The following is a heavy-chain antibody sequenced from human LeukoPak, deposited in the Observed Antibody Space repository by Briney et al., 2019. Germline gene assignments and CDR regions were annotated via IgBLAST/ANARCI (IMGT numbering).Heavy chain of an antibody. J-gene: IGHJ4*02. Sequence: PGGSLRLFCAASGFTFSSYAMTWVRQAPGKGLEWVSAISDRDGSTYYADSVKGRFTISRDNSKNTLYLQMNSLRAEDTAVYYCAKGYRGNYDYWGQGTLVTVSS. V-gene: IGHV3-23*01. CDR3: AKGYRGNYDY. CDR2: ISDRDGST. D-gene: IGHD1-26*01. CDR1: GFTFSSYA.